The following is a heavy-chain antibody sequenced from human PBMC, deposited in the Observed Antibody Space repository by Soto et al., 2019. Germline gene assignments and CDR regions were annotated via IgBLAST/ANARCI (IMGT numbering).Heavy chain of an antibody. V-gene: IGHV1-69*02. CDR1: GCTFSSYT. Sequence: QVQLLQSGVEVKKPGSSVKVSCKASGCTFSSYTISWVRQAPGQGLEWMGRIIPILGIANYEQKFQGRVTITADKSTSTASMELSSLRSEDTAVYYCASRYDSSAYWGQGTLVTVSS. CDR3: ASRYDSSAY. CDR2: IIPILGIA. D-gene: IGHD3-22*01. J-gene: IGHJ4*02.